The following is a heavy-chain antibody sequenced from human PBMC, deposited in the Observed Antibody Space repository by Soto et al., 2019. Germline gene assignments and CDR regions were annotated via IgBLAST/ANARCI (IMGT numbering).Heavy chain of an antibody. D-gene: IGHD2-15*01. CDR2: ISYSGST. J-gene: IGHJ5*02. CDR3: ARDLKEYCSDGKCNWFDP. Sequence: PSETLSLTCTVSGASITTYYWSWIRQPSGKGLEWIGYISYSGSTDYNPSLKSRVTISFDASKNQISLQVRSATAADAAVYYCARDLKEYCSDGKCNWFDPWGQGTLVT. CDR1: GASITTYY. V-gene: IGHV4-59*01.